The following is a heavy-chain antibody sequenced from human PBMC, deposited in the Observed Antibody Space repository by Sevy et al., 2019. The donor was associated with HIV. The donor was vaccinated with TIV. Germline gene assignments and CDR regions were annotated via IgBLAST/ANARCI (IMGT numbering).Heavy chain of an antibody. CDR1: GFTFSSYA. J-gene: IGHJ4*02. CDR2: ISYDGSNK. D-gene: IGHD3-3*01. CDR3: ARDASTYYDFWSGYSQTFIDY. V-gene: IGHV3-30-3*01. Sequence: GGSLRLSCAASGFTFSSYAMHWVRQAPGMGLEWVAVISYDGSNKYYADSVKGRFTISRDNSKNTLYLQMNSLRAEDTAVYYCARDASTYYDFWSGYSQTFIDYWGQRTLVTVSS.